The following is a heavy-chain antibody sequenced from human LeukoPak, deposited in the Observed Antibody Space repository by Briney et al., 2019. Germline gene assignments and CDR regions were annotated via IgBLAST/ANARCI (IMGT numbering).Heavy chain of an antibody. CDR3: ARKLAGTTDY. Sequence: GGTLRLSCAASGVTFRSHWMHWVRQAPGKGLLWVARINTNQSAATYADFARGRSTISRDNAKNRVYPQLNSLRVDDTAVYYCARKLAGTTDYWGQGTLVIVSS. CDR2: INTNQSAA. J-gene: IGHJ4*02. CDR1: GVTFRSHW. V-gene: IGHV3-74*01. D-gene: IGHD1-1*01.